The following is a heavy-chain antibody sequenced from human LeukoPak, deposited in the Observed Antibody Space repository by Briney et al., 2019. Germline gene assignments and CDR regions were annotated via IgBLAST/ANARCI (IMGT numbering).Heavy chain of an antibody. V-gene: IGHV4-59*01. D-gene: IGHD5-24*01. Sequence: PSETLSLTCTVSGGSISSYYWSWIRQPPGKGLEWIGYIYYSGSTNYNPSLKSRVTKSVDTSKNQFSLKLSSVTAADTAVYYCARWLQPPPYWYFDLWGRGTLVTVSS. CDR2: IYYSGST. CDR1: GGSISSYY. CDR3: ARWLQPPPYWYFDL. J-gene: IGHJ2*01.